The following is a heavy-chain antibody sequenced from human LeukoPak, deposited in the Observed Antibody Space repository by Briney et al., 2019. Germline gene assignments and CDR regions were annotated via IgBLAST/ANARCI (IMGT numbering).Heavy chain of an antibody. CDR2: IIPIFGTA. CDR3: ARDQHGDYLPYDY. D-gene: IGHD4-17*01. J-gene: IGHJ4*02. Sequence: SVKVSCKASGGTFSSYAISWVRQAPGQGLEWMGGIIPIFGTANYAQKFQGRATITADESTSTAYMELSSLRSEDTAVYYCARDQHGDYLPYDYWGQGTLVTVSS. V-gene: IGHV1-69*13. CDR1: GGTFSSYA.